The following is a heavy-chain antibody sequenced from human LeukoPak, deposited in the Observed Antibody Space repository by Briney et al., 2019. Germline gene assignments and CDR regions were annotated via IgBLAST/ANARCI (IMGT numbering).Heavy chain of an antibody. D-gene: IGHD3-16*02. CDR3: ARRSYRGVITVHYYYYMDV. V-gene: IGHV3-7*01. J-gene: IGHJ6*03. CDR2: IKQDGSVK. Sequence: GGSLRLSCVASGFSFSTYWMSWVRQAPGKGLEWVANIKQDGSVKYYVDSVKGRFTISRDNAKNSVYLQMNRLRVEDTAVYYCARRSYRGVITVHYYYYMDVWGKGTPVTVSS. CDR1: GFSFSTYW.